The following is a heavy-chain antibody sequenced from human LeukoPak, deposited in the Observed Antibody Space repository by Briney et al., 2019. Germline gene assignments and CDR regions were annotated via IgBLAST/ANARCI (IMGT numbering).Heavy chain of an antibody. D-gene: IGHD3-10*01. CDR2: INPNSGGT. V-gene: IGHV1-2*04. J-gene: IGHJ6*02. CDR1: GYTSTGYY. Sequence: ASVKVSCKASGYTSTGYYMHWVRQAPGQGLEWMGWINPNSGGTNYAQKSQGWVTMTRDTSISTAYMELSRLRSDDTAVYYCARGVRGVRMDVWGQGTTVTVSS. CDR3: ARGVRGVRMDV.